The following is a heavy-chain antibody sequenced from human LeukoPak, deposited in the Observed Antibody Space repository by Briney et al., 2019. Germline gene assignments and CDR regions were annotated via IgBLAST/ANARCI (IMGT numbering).Heavy chain of an antibody. CDR3: AKWGCSGGSCYPFDY. J-gene: IGHJ4*02. CDR1: GFTFSRYW. V-gene: IGHV3-23*01. CDR2: ISGSHNNT. Sequence: GGSLRLSCAASGFTFSRYWMSWVRQAPGKGLEWGSAISGSHNNTYYADSVKGRFTISRDNSKNTLYLQMNSLRAEDTAVYYCAKWGCSGGSCYPFDYWGQGTLVTVSS. D-gene: IGHD2-15*01.